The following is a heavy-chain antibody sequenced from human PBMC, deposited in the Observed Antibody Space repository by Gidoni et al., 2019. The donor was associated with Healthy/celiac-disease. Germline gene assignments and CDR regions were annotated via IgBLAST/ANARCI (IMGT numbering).Heavy chain of an antibody. D-gene: IGHD6-13*01. CDR2: IYPGDSDT. CDR1: GYSFTSYW. V-gene: IGHV5-51*01. Sequence: EVQLGQSGAEVKKPGESRKIACKGPGYSFTSYWIGWVRQMPGKGLEWMGIIYPGDSDTRYSPSFQGQVTISADKSISTAYLQWSSLKASDTAMYYCARSGREVGSSWTFFDYWGQGTLVTVSS. CDR3: ARSGREVGSSWTFFDY. J-gene: IGHJ4*02.